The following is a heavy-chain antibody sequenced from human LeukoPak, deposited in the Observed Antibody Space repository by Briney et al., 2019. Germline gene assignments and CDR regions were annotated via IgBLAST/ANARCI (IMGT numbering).Heavy chain of an antibody. V-gene: IGHV3-66*01. Sequence: GGSLRLSCAASGFTVSSNYMSWVRQAPGKRLEWVSVIYSGGSTYYADSVKGRFTISRDNSKNTLYLQMNSLRAEDTAVYYCARGSRHFGMDVWGQGTTVTVSS. CDR2: IYSGGST. CDR3: ARGSRHFGMDV. J-gene: IGHJ6*02. CDR1: GFTVSSNY.